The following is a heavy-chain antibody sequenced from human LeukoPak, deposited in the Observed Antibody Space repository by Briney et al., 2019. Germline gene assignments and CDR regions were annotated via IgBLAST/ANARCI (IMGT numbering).Heavy chain of an antibody. D-gene: IGHD1-26*01. CDR3: KDRGSGSLGCSDT. CDR1: GYSLTTSGVG. V-gene: IGHV2-5*02. J-gene: IGHJ5*02. Sequence: EAGPTLVKPTQTLTLTCTLSGYSLTTSGVGVGWIRQSPGRSLECHKLHYWDDNKYYSPSLKSSITITKDTYKNQVAQYMTELDPVVTTTYCSKDRGSGSLGCSDTWGQGALCTVSS. CDR2: HYWDDNK.